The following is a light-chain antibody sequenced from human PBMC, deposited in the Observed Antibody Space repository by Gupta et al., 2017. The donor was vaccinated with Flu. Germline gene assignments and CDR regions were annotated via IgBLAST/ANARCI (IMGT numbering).Light chain of an antibody. J-gene: IGLJ2*01. CDR2: NDY. CDR1: SSNIGFKT. CDR3: SAWDVSLNGLL. Sequence: RVTISCSGSSSNIGFKTVSWYQQFPGTAPKLVIYNDYQRPSGVPDRFSGSKSGTSASLAINGLQSEDEADYFCSAWDVSLNGLLLGGGTKLTVL. V-gene: IGLV1-44*01.